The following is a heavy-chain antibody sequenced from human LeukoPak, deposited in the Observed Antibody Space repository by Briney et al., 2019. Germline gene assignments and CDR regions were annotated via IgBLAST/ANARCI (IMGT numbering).Heavy chain of an antibody. CDR3: ARDRGSWSFDY. CDR2: INPSGGST. V-gene: IGHV1-46*01. CDR1: GYTFTSYG. Sequence: GASVKVSCKASGYTFTSYGISWVRQAPGQGLEWMGIINPSGGSTSYAQKFQGRVTMTRDTSTSTVYMELSSLRSEDTAVYYCARDRGSWSFDYWGQGTLVTVSS. D-gene: IGHD6-13*01. J-gene: IGHJ4*02.